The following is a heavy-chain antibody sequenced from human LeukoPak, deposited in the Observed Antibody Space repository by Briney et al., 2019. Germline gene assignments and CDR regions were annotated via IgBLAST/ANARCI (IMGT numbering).Heavy chain of an antibody. CDR2: ISGTSGTI. J-gene: IGHJ4*02. D-gene: IGHD3-22*01. CDR1: GSTFSAYC. V-gene: IGHV3-48*04. Sequence: GGSLRLSCAASGSTFSAYCMNWVRQAPGKGLEWIPYISGTSGTIYYADSLKGRFTISRDNAKNSLYLQMNSLRAEDTAVYYCARAPSSDYYSHFDYWGQGTLVTVSS. CDR3: ARAPSSDYYSHFDY.